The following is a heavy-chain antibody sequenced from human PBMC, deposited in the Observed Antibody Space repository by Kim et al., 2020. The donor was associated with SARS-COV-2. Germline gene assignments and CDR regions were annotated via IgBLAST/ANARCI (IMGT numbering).Heavy chain of an antibody. CDR1: GGSISSGDYY. CDR3: ARYYPKEYSYGLDV. D-gene: IGHD3-10*01. CDR2: IYYSGST. Sequence: SETLSLTCTVSGGSISSGDYYWSWIRQPPGKGLEWIGYIYYSGSTYYNPSLKSRVTISVDTSKNQFSLKLSSVTAADTAVYYCARYYPKEYSYGLDVWGQGTTVTVSS. V-gene: IGHV4-30-4*01. J-gene: IGHJ6*02.